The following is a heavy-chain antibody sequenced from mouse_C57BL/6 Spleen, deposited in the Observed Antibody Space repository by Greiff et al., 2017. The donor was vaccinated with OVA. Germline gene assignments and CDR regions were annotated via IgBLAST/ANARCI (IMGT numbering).Heavy chain of an antibody. Sequence: QVQLQQSGAELVRPGTSVKVSCKASGYAFTNYLIEWVKQRPGQGLEWIGVINPGSGGTNYNEKFKSKATLTVDKSSSTAYMQLSSLTSEDSAVYYCARRSNWGEGYWGQGTTLTVSS. CDR1: GYAFTNYL. CDR3: ARRSNWGEGY. J-gene: IGHJ2*01. V-gene: IGHV1-54*01. CDR2: INPGSGGT. D-gene: IGHD4-1*01.